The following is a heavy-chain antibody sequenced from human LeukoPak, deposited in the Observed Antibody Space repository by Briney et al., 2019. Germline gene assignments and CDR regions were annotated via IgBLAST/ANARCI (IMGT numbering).Heavy chain of an antibody. Sequence: PSETLSLTCGVSGGSISNTNWWTWVRQPPGKGLEWMGEVNLQGSTNYNPSLKSRDAISEDKSENHISLKLNSVTAADTAVYYCAREGGPYRPLDYSGQGTLVTVAS. CDR1: GGSISNTNW. J-gene: IGHJ4*02. V-gene: IGHV4-4*02. CDR2: VNLQGST. CDR3: AREGGPYRPLDY.